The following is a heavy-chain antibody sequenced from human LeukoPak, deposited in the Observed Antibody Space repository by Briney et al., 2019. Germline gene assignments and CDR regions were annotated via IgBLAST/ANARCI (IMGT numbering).Heavy chain of an antibody. Sequence: GGSLRLSCTASGFIFDNYAMHWVRQIPGKGLEWVSLISWNSGNIVYADSVKGRFTISRDNAKNSLYLQMSSLRAEDMALYYCVKDKSGGGWYGHFDNWGQGTLVTVSS. J-gene: IGHJ4*02. CDR1: GFIFDNYA. CDR3: VKDKSGGGWYGHFDN. V-gene: IGHV3-9*03. D-gene: IGHD6-19*01. CDR2: ISWNSGNI.